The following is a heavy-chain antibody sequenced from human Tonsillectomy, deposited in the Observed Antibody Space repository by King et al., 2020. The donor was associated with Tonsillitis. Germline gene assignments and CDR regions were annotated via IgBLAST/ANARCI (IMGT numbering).Heavy chain of an antibody. D-gene: IGHD3-10*01. V-gene: IGHV4-38-2*02. J-gene: IGHJ5*02. CDR2: IYHSGST. Sequence: VQLQESGPGLVKPSETLSLTCTVSGYSISSGYYWGWIRQPPGKGLEWIGSIYHSGSTYNNPSLKSRATISVDTSKNQFSLKLSSVTAADTAVYYCARGSVPSDWFDPWGQGTLVTVSS. CDR1: GYSISSGYY. CDR3: ARGSVPSDWFDP.